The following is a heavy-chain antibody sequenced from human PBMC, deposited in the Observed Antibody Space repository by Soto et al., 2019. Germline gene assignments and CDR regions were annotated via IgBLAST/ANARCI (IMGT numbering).Heavy chain of an antibody. V-gene: IGHV1-18*01. CDR1: GYTFSNFG. Sequence: QVQLVQSGGEVKKPGASVKVSCKASGYTFSNFGISWVRQAPGQGLEWMGWIITDNGSTKYAQNLQGRVTMTTDTTTSTAYMELRSLRSDDTAVYYCTRDAKYYDIMTGYFVNDYWGQGTLVTVSS. CDR3: TRDAKYYDIMTGYFVNDY. J-gene: IGHJ4*02. D-gene: IGHD3-9*01. CDR2: IITDNGST.